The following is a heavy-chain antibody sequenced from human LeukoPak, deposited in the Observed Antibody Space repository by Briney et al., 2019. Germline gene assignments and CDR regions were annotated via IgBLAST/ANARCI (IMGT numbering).Heavy chain of an antibody. J-gene: IGHJ4*02. V-gene: IGHV1-18*01. CDR3: ARGRAYYDFWSGYYPPDN. D-gene: IGHD3-3*01. CDR1: GYTFTSYG. Sequence: ASVKVSCKASGYTFTSYGISWVRQAPGQGLEWMGWISAYNGNTNYAQKLQGRVTMTTDTSTSTAYMELRSLRSDDTAVYYCARGRAYYDFWSGYYPPDNWGQGTLVTVSS. CDR2: ISAYNGNT.